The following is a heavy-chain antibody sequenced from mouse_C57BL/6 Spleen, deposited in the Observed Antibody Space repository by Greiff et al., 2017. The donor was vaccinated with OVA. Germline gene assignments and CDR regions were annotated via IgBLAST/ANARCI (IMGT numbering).Heavy chain of an antibody. J-gene: IGHJ4*01. CDR1: GFTFSNYW. CDR3: TDYYGSRSYAMDY. V-gene: IGHV6-3*01. D-gene: IGHD1-1*01. CDR2: IRLKSDNYAT. Sequence: EVKLQESGGGLVQPGGSMKLSCVASGFTFSNYWMNWVRQSPEKGLEWVAQIRLKSDNYATHYAESVKGRFTISRDDSKSSVYLQMNNLSAEDTGIYYCTDYYGSRSYAMDYWGQGTSVTVSS.